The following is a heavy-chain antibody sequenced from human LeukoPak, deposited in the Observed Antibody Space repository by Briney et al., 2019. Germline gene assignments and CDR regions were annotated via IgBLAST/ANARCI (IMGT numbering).Heavy chain of an antibody. D-gene: IGHD3-10*01. CDR3: AKDMAAYYYASGNIDY. V-gene: IGHV3-11*01. CDR2: ISSSGSTI. J-gene: IGHJ4*02. Sequence: GGSLRLSCAASGFTFSDYYMSWIRQAPGKGLEWVSYISSSGSTIYYADSVKGRFTISRDNAKNSLYLQMNSLRAEDTALYYCAKDMAAYYYASGNIDYWGQGTQVTVSS. CDR1: GFTFSDYY.